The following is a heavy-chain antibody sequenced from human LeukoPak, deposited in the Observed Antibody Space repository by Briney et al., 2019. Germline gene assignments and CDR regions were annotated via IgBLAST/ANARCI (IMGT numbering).Heavy chain of an antibody. J-gene: IGHJ3*02. CDR3: ARGDYDSSGYYPDAFDI. CDR2: IIHIFGTA. Sequence: GASVTVSCKASGGTFRRYAISWVRQAPGQGLEWMGGIIHIFGTANYAQKFQGRVTITADESTSTAYMELSSLRSEDTAVYYCARGDYDSSGYYPDAFDIWGQGTMVTVSS. D-gene: IGHD3-22*01. CDR1: GGTFRRYA. V-gene: IGHV1-69*13.